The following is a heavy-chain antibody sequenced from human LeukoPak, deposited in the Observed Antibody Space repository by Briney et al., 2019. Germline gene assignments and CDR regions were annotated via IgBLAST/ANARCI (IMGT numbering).Heavy chain of an antibody. V-gene: IGHV3-30*02. D-gene: IGHD1-26*01. CDR2: VWSDGSRE. J-gene: IGHJ4*02. Sequence: PGGSLRLSCAASGFTFSTYNMHWARQAPGKGLEWVAFVWSDGSREKYSDSVKGRFTISRDNSKNTLYLQMTSLRAEDTAVYYCAKDQSGGRYSFDYWGQGTLVTVSS. CDR3: AKDQSGGRYSFDY. CDR1: GFTFSTYN.